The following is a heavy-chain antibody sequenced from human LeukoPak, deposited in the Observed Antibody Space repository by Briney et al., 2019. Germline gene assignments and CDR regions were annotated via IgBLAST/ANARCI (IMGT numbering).Heavy chain of an antibody. CDR1: GYTFTGYY. CDR3: ARSYYYGSGSIYYYCMDV. Sequence: ASVKVSCKASGYTFTGYYMHWVRQAPGQGLEWMGWINPNSGGTNYAQKFQGRVTMTRDTSISTAYMELSRLRSDDTAVYYCARSYYYGSGSIYYYCMDVWGKGTTVTVSS. D-gene: IGHD3-10*01. CDR2: INPNSGGT. V-gene: IGHV1-2*02. J-gene: IGHJ6*03.